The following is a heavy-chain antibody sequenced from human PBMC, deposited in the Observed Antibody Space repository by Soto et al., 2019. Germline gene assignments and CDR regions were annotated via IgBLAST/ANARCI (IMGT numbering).Heavy chain of an antibody. J-gene: IGHJ6*03. CDR2: ISAYNGNT. CDR1: GHTFTRYG. V-gene: IGHV1-18*01. CDR3: AREMSVYYYYMDV. Sequence: QVQLVQSGAEVKKPGASVKVSCKASGHTFTRYGISWVRQAPGQGLEWMGWISAYNGNTNYEQKFQGRVTMTTDTSTSKAYMELRSLRSDDTAVYYCAREMSVYYYYMDVWGKGTTVTVSS.